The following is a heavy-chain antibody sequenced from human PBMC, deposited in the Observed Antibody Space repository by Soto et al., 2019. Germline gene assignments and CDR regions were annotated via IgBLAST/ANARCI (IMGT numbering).Heavy chain of an antibody. CDR3: ARDLESGYSKYYYYMDV. D-gene: IGHD5-12*01. J-gene: IGHJ6*03. Sequence: TLSLTCAISGDSVSSNTAAWHWIRQSPSRGLEWLGRTYFRSRWYNDYAVSVKSRITINADTSKNQFSLHLNSVSPEDTAVYYCARDLESGYSKYYYYMDVWGKGTTVTVSS. CDR2: TYFRSRWYN. V-gene: IGHV6-1*01. CDR1: GDSVSSNTAA.